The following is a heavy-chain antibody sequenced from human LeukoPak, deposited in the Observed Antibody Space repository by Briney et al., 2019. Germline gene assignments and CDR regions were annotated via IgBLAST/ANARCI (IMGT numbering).Heavy chain of an antibody. Sequence: ASVKVSCKASGYTFTSYAMHWVRQAPGQRREWMGWINAGNGNTKYSQKFQGRVTITRDTSASTAYMELSSLRSEDTAVYYCARVVVPAAMDYYYGMDVWGKGTTVTVSS. V-gene: IGHV1-3*01. CDR2: INAGNGNT. CDR3: ARVVVPAAMDYYYGMDV. D-gene: IGHD2-2*01. J-gene: IGHJ6*04. CDR1: GYTFTSYA.